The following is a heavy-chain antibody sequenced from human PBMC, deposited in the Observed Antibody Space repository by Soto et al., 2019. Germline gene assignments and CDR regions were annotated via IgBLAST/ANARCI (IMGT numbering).Heavy chain of an antibody. CDR3: ARDGYGSGSSNWFDP. CDR2: IWYDGSNK. J-gene: IGHJ5*02. D-gene: IGHD3-10*01. V-gene: IGHV3-33*01. CDR1: GFTFSSYG. Sequence: GGSLRLSCAASGFTFSSYGMHWVRQAPGKGLEWVAVIWYDGSNKYYADSVKGRFTISRDNSKNTLYLQMNSLRAEDTAVYYCARDGYGSGSSNWFDPWGQGTLVTVSS.